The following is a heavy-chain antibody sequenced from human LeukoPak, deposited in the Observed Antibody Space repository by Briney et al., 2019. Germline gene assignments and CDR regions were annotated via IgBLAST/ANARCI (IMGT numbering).Heavy chain of an antibody. Sequence: SGPTLVNPTQTLTLTCTFSGFSLNTRGVGVGWIRQPPGRALEWLALIYWDGDRRYSPSLKSRLTITKDTSKNQVVLTTTNTDPVDTATYFCAHRKNYYDSSVFDNWGQGTLVTVSS. V-gene: IGHV2-5*02. CDR2: IYWDGDR. J-gene: IGHJ4*02. CDR1: GFSLNTRGVG. D-gene: IGHD3-22*01. CDR3: AHRKNYYDSSVFDN.